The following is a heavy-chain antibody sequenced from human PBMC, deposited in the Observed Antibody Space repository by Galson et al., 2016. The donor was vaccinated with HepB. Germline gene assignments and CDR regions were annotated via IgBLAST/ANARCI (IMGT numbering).Heavy chain of an antibody. J-gene: IGHJ4*02. D-gene: IGHD3-10*01. CDR3: AKDVDYDSGMFYFHH. CDR1: GFTFSSYS. V-gene: IGHV3-23*01. CDR2: ISGSGSVT. Sequence: SLRLSCAASGFTFSSYSMSWVRQPPGKGLEWVSAISGSGSVTYYADSVKGRFTISRDNSRDARNTLSLQMDTLRAEDTAVYYCAKDVDYDSGMFYFHHWGQGTLVTVSS.